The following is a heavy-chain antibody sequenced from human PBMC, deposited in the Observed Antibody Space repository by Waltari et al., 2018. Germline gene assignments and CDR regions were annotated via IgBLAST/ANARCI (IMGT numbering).Heavy chain of an antibody. D-gene: IGHD6-19*01. V-gene: IGHV3-30-3*01. CDR1: GFTFSTYA. CDR3: ARKAAPGVAVAGNGWFDP. CDR2: ISYDGINK. Sequence: VQLVESGGGVVQPGRSLRLSCAASGFTFSTYAMLWVGQAPGKGQEWVGVISYDGINKYYADSVKGRFTISRDNSKNTLYLQMNSLRAEDTAVYYCARKAAPGVAVAGNGWFDPWGQGTLVTVSS. J-gene: IGHJ5*02.